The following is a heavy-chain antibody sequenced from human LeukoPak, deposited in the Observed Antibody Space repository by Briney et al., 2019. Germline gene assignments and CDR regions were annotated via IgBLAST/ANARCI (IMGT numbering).Heavy chain of an antibody. CDR3: ARIQEHYGSGSYVNYGMDV. Sequence: SETLFLTYTESGGSISSYYWSWIRQPPGEGLEWIGYIYYSGGTNSNPSLKSRVTISVDTSKNHFSLKLSSVTAADTAVYYCARIQEHYGSGSYVNYGMDVWGQGTTVTVSS. CDR1: GGSISSYY. CDR2: IYYSGGT. V-gene: IGHV4-59*08. J-gene: IGHJ6*02. D-gene: IGHD3-10*01.